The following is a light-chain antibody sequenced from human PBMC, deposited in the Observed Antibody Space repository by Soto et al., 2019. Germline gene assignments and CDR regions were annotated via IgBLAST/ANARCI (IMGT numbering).Light chain of an antibody. CDR2: VAS. Sequence: DIQMTQSPSSLSASVGDRVTISCRASQSIRSHLNCYQQIPGEAPKLLIYVASSIQRGVQSRFSGSGSGTDCSLNINGLQPEDFATYYCQQSYTTPRTFGQATKVDIK. J-gene: IGKJ1*01. CDR1: QSIRSH. CDR3: QQSYTTPRT. V-gene: IGKV1-39*01.